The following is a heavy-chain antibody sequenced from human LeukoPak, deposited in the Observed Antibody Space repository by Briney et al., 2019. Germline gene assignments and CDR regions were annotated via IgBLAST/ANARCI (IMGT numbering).Heavy chain of an antibody. V-gene: IGHV3-33*03. Sequence: GGSLRLSCAASGFTFSSYGMHWVRQAPGKGLEWVAVIWYDGSNKYYADSVKGRFTISRDNAKNSLYLQMNSLRAEDAAVYYCAKLHGYNFDYWGQGTLVTVSS. D-gene: IGHD5-24*01. CDR3: AKLHGYNFDY. CDR1: GFTFSSYG. J-gene: IGHJ4*02. CDR2: IWYDGSNK.